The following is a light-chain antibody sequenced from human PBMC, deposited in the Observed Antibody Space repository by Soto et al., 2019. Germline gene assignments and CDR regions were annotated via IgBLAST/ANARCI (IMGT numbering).Light chain of an antibody. Sequence: DMQMTQSPSTLSAYVGDRVTITCRANQSINDWLAWYQQKPGKAPKLLIYGAYNLQTGVPSRFSGSGSGTEFTLTISSLQPDDFATYYCQRYNYYFGGGTKVDFK. V-gene: IGKV1-5*03. CDR3: QRYNYY. CDR1: QSINDW. J-gene: IGKJ4*01. CDR2: GAY.